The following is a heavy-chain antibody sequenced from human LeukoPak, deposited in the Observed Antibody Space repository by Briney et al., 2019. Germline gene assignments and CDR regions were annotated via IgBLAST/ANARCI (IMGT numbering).Heavy chain of an antibody. CDR2: ISYDGSNK. CDR1: GFTFSSYG. Sequence: GGSLRLSCAASGFTFSSYGMHWVRQAPGKGLEWVAVISYDGSNKYYAASVKGRFNISRDNSKNTLYLQMNSLRAEDTAVYYCAKDQITMIVVVSHYYYYYGMDVWGQGTTVTVSS. J-gene: IGHJ6*02. CDR3: AKDQITMIVVVSHYYYYYGMDV. D-gene: IGHD3-22*01. V-gene: IGHV3-30*18.